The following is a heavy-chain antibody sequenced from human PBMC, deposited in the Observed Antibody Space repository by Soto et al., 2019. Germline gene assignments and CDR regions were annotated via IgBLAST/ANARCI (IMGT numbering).Heavy chain of an antibody. Sequence: QVQLVQSGAEVKKPGSSVKVSCKASGGTFSSYAISWVRQAPGQGLEWMGGVIPIFGTANYAQKFQGRVTITADESTRPAYRELSSLRSEDTAVYYCGTSNWNYGGGTAFDYWGKGTLVTVSS. J-gene: IGHJ4*02. CDR3: GTSNWNYGGGTAFDY. D-gene: IGHD1-7*01. CDR1: GGTFSSYA. CDR2: VIPIFGTA. V-gene: IGHV1-69*01.